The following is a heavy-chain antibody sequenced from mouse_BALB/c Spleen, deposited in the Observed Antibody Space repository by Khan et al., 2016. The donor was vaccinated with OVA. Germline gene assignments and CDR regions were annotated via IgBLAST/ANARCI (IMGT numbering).Heavy chain of an antibody. CDR1: GYSITSGYA. J-gene: IGHJ2*01. V-gene: IGHV3-2*02. Sequence: EVQLVESGPGLVKPSQSLSLTCTVTGYSITSGYAWNWIRQFPGNKLEWMGYISYSGVTSYTPSLKSRISITRDTSTTPFFLALNSVTTEDTAAYYCARVNYYGYYFDYWGQGTTRTVSS. D-gene: IGHD1-1*01. CDR2: ISYSGVT. CDR3: ARVNYYGYYFDY.